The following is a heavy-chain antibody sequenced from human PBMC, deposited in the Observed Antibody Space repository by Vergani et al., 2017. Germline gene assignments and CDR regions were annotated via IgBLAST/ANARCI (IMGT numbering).Heavy chain of an antibody. CDR3: ARYCSSTSCSSAFDI. CDR1: GYSISSGYY. CDR2: IYTSGST. Sequence: QVQLQESGPGLVKPSETLSLTCAVSGYSISSGYYWGWIRQPPGKGLEWIGSIYTSGSTNYNPSLKSRVTISVDTSKNQFSLKLSSVTAADTAVYYCARYCSSTSCSSAFDIWGQGTMVTVSS. J-gene: IGHJ3*02. V-gene: IGHV4-38-2*01. D-gene: IGHD2-2*01.